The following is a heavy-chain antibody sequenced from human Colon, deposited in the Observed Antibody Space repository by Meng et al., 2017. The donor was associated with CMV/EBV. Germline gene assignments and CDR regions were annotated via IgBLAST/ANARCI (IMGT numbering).Heavy chain of an antibody. CDR1: GFTVSSNY. J-gene: IGHJ4*02. V-gene: IGHV3-66*01. CDR3: ARDSAGETGTTR. Sequence: GESLKISCAASGFTVSSNYMSWVRQAPGKGLEWVSVIYSGGSTYYADSVKGRFTISRDNAKNTLYLQMNSLRAEDTAVYYCARDSAGETGTTRWGQGTLVTVSS. CDR2: IYSGGST. D-gene: IGHD1-7*01.